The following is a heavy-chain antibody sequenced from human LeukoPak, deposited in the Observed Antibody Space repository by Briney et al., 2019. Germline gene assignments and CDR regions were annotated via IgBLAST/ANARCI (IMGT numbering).Heavy chain of an antibody. D-gene: IGHD1-26*01. J-gene: IGHJ4*02. CDR1: GFTFTSSA. V-gene: IGHV1-58*01. CDR3: AADGNSGSYPFDY. CDR2: IVVGSGNT. Sequence: GTSVKVSCKASGFTFTSSAVQWVRQARGQRLEWIGGIVVGSGNTNYAQKVQERVTITRDRSTSPANMELSRLRSEDTAVYYCAADGNSGSYPFDYWGQGTLVTVSS.